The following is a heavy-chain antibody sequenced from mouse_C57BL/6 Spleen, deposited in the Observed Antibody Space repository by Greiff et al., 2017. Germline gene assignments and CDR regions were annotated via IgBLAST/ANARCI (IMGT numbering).Heavy chain of an antibody. CDR2: IYPGDGDT. Sequence: VQGVESGAELVKPGASVKISCKASGYAFSSYWMNWVKQRPGKGLEWIGQIYPGDGDTNYNGKFKGKATLTADTSSSTAYMQLSSLTSEDSAVYFCARLDLLYAMDYWGQGTSVTVSS. V-gene: IGHV1-80*01. J-gene: IGHJ4*01. CDR3: ARLDLLYAMDY. CDR1: GYAFSSYW. D-gene: IGHD2-1*01.